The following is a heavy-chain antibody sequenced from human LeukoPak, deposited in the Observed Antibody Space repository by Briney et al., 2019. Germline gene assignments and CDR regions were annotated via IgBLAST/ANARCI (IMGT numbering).Heavy chain of an antibody. D-gene: IGHD2-15*01. Sequence: GGSVRLSCAASGFTFSTYGMHWVRQAPGKGLEWVAFTRYDGDTKYYADSVKGRFTISRDNSKNTLYLQMNSLRAEDTAVYYCAKDCSGGSCSDAFDIWGQGTMVTVSS. CDR1: GFTFSTYG. CDR2: TRYDGDTK. V-gene: IGHV3-30*02. CDR3: AKDCSGGSCSDAFDI. J-gene: IGHJ3*02.